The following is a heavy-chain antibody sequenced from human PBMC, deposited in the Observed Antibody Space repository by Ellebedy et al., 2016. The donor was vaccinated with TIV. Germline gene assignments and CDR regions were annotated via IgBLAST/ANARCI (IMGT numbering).Heavy chain of an antibody. Sequence: GESLKISCAASGFTFSDHWMHWVRQGPGKGLEWVSLINSGGNTYSADSVGGRFTISRDKSKKTLHLQMNSLRAEDSAVYYCARGGTFGGYWGRGTLVTVSS. CDR3: ARGGTFGGY. V-gene: IGHV3-66*01. D-gene: IGHD2/OR15-2a*01. CDR1: GFTFSDHW. J-gene: IGHJ4*02. CDR2: INSGGNT.